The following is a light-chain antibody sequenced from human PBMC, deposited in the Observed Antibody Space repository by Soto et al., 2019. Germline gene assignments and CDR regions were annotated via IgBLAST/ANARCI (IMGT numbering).Light chain of an antibody. CDR3: QQYNDRIT. CDR1: QTVSNY. V-gene: IGKV3-11*01. CDR2: DAS. Sequence: EIVLTQSPATLSLSPGERATLSCRASQTVSNYLAWYQQKPGQAPRLLIYDASNRATGVPARFSGRGSGTDFTLTISSLEPEDFAVYYCQQYNDRITFGQGTRLEIK. J-gene: IGKJ5*01.